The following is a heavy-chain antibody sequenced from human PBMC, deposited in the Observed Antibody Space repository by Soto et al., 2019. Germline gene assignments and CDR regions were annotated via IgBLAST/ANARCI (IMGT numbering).Heavy chain of an antibody. J-gene: IGHJ6*02. D-gene: IGHD6-13*01. Sequence: EVQLVQSGAEVEKPGESLKISCKGSGYSFTSYWIGWVRQMPGKGLEWMGIIYPGDSDTRYSPSFQGQVTISADKSSSTAYLQWSSLKASDTAMYYCARTSAAGKYYYGMDVWGQGTTVTVSS. CDR2: IYPGDSDT. V-gene: IGHV5-51*01. CDR1: GYSFTSYW. CDR3: ARTSAAGKYYYGMDV.